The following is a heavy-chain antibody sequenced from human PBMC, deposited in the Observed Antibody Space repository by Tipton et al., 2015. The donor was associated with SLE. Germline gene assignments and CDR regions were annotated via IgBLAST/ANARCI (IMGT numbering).Heavy chain of an antibody. CDR2: IRYDGSKD. Sequence: QLVQSGGGVVQPGGSLIVSCAASGFAFENSGMHWVRQAPGKGLEWVTFIRYDGSKDYYIDSVKGRFIVSRDNSKDTLYLQMNSLRPEDTAIYYCAKDSATPGYSNDAFDAWGQGTMVTVSS. CDR1: GFAFENSG. D-gene: IGHD4-23*01. V-gene: IGHV3-30*02. CDR3: AKDSATPGYSNDAFDA. J-gene: IGHJ3*01.